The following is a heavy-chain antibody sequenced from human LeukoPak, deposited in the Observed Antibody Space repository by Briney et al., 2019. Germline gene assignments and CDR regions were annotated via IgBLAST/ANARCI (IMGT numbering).Heavy chain of an antibody. CDR2: ISGSGGST. CDR1: GFTFSSYA. D-gene: IGHD6-13*01. J-gene: IGHJ4*02. CDR3: AKDLQPAAGMFPPRGNFDY. Sequence: SGGSLRLSCAASGFTFSSYAMSWVRQAPGKGLEWVSAISGSGGSTYYADSVKGRFTISRDNSKNTLYLQMNSLRAEDTAVYYCAKDLQPAAGMFPPRGNFDYWGQGTLVTVSS. V-gene: IGHV3-23*01.